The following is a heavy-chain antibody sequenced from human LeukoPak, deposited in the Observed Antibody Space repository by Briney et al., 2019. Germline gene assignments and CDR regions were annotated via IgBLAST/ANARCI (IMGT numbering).Heavy chain of an antibody. V-gene: IGHV3-23*01. CDR2: ISGSGGST. CDR3: AKTARRSRYYFDY. CDR1: GFTFSSYA. D-gene: IGHD2-21*02. Sequence: TGGSLRLSCAASGFTFSSYAVSWVRQAPGKGLEWVSAISGSGGSTYYADSVKGRFTISRDNPKNTLYLQMNSLRAEDTAVYYCAKTARRSRYYFDYWGQGTLVTVSS. J-gene: IGHJ4*02.